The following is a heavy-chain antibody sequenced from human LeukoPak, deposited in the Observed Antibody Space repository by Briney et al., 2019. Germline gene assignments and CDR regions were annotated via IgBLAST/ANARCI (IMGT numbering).Heavy chain of an antibody. J-gene: IGHJ4*02. CDR1: GFTVSSNY. Sequence: GGSLRLSCAASGFTVSSNYMSWVRQAPGKGLEWVSVIYSGGSTYHADSVKGRFTISRDNSKNTLYLQLNSLRAEDMAVYYCARAIREYTYGSAFDYWGQGTLVTVSS. D-gene: IGHD5-18*01. CDR3: ARAIREYTYGSAFDY. V-gene: IGHV3-66*01. CDR2: IYSGGST.